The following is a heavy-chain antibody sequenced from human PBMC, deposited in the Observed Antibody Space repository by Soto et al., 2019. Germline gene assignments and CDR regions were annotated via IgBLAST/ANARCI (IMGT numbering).Heavy chain of an antibody. CDR2: IYYNGTT. CDR3: ARCLFSYGARFDP. Sequence: SETLSLTCTVSGGSISSPNFYWSWIRQHPGKGLEWIGHIYYNGTTYYNPTLKSRVSISVDTSKNQFSLKLSSVTAADTAVYYCARCLFSYGARFDPWGQGTLVTAPQ. D-gene: IGHD1-26*01. J-gene: IGHJ5*02. V-gene: IGHV4-31*03. CDR1: GGSISSPNFY.